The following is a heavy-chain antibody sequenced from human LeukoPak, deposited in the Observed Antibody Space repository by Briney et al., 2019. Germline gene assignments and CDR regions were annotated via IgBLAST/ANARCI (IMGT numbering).Heavy chain of an antibody. J-gene: IGHJ4*02. CDR2: ISGSGGST. CDR3: AKQALSDYVWGSYRYFDY. V-gene: IGHV3-23*01. D-gene: IGHD3-16*02. CDR1: GFTFSSYA. Sequence: PGGSLRLSCAASGFTFSSYAMSWVRQAPGKGLERVSAISGSGGSTYYADSVKGRFTISRDNSKNTLYLQMNSLRAEDTAVYYCAKQALSDYVWGSYRYFDYWGQGTLVTVSS.